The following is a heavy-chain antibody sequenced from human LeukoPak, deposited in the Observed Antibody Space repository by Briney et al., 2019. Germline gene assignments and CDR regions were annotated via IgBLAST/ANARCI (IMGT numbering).Heavy chain of an antibody. CDR2: IYTSGST. J-gene: IGHJ5*02. Sequence: PSETLSLTCTVSGGSISSYYWSWIRQPAGKGLEWIGRIYTSGSTNYNPSLKSRVTMSVDTSKNQFSLKLSSVTAADTAVYYCARRMTYYYGSGSYWRYNWFDPWGQGTLVTVSS. V-gene: IGHV4-4*07. CDR3: ARRMTYYYGSGSYWRYNWFDP. D-gene: IGHD3-10*01. CDR1: GGSISSYY.